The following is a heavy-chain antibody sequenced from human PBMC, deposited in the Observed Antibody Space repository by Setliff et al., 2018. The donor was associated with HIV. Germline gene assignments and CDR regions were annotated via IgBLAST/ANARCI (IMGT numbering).Heavy chain of an antibody. Sequence: GGSLRLSCAASGFTFSSYGMHWVRQAPGKGLEWVAFIRYDGSNKYYADSVKGRFTISRDNSKDTLYLQMNSLRAEDTAVYYCAKTSSSSEYYFDYWGQGTLVTVSS. V-gene: IGHV3-30*02. J-gene: IGHJ4*02. CDR3: AKTSSSSEYYFDY. CDR1: GFTFSSYG. D-gene: IGHD6-13*01. CDR2: IRYDGSNK.